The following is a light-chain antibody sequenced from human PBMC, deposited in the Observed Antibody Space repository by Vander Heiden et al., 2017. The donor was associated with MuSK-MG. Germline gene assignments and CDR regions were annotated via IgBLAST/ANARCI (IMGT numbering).Light chain of an antibody. CDR3: MQGTQWPWT. Sequence: DIFLTQSPLSLPVTLGQPASISCRSSQSLLHSDGDTYLSWIHQRPGQSPRRLIYMVSNRDSGVPDRFSGSGSGTEFTLKISRVEAEDVGVYYCMQGTQWPWTVGQGTKVEIK. V-gene: IGKV2-30*02. CDR1: QSLLHSDGDTY. J-gene: IGKJ1*01. CDR2: MVS.